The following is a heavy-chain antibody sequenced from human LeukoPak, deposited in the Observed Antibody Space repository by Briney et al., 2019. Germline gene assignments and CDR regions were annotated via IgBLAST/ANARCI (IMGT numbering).Heavy chain of an antibody. CDR2: IIPIFGTA. CDR1: GGTFSSYA. Sequence: SVKVSFKASGGTFSSYAISWVRQAPGQGLEWMGRIIPIFGTANYSQKFKGRVTITTDESTSTDYMELSSLRSEDTAVYYCARASARYDYVWGSYRTSFDYWGQGTLVTVSS. D-gene: IGHD3-16*02. J-gene: IGHJ4*02. CDR3: ARASARYDYVWGSYRTSFDY. V-gene: IGHV1-69*05.